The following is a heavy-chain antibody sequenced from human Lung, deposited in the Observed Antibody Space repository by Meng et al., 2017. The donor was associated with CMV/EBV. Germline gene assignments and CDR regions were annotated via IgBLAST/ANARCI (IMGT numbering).Heavy chain of an antibody. V-gene: IGHV3-30*02. CDR2: IRFDGTNK. CDR1: GFTFSSYA. D-gene: IGHD3-22*01. CDR3: AKRGDSSGTYAMDV. J-gene: IGHJ6*02. Sequence: GGSLRLSCAASGFTFSSYAMHWVRQAPGKGLEWVANIRFDGTNKYHADSVKGRFTISRDNSKNTLYLQMNSLRAEDTAVYYCAKRGDSSGTYAMDVWGQGTXVTVYS.